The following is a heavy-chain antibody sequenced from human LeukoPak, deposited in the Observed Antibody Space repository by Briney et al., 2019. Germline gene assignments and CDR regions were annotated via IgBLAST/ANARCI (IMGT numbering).Heavy chain of an antibody. V-gene: IGHV1-2*02. CDR3: ARDKPRDGCNYGFDY. D-gene: IGHD5-24*01. Sequence: ASVKVSCKASGYTFTGYYMHWVRQAPGQGLEWMGWINPNSGGTNYAQKFQGRVTMTRDTSISTAYMELSGLRSDDTAVYYCARDKPRDGCNYGFDYWGQGTLVTVSS. CDR2: INPNSGGT. CDR1: GYTFTGYY. J-gene: IGHJ4*02.